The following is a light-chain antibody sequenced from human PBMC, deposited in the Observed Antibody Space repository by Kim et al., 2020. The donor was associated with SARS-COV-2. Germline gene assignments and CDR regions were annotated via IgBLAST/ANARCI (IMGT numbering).Light chain of an antibody. V-gene: IGKV1-12*01. J-gene: IGKJ4*01. CDR2: AAS. CDR3: QRANIFPLV. Sequence: ASVGDRITLTCRASQGISSWLAWYQQKPGKAPKRLISAASSLQSGVPSRFSGSGSGTDFTLTISSLQPEDFASYYCQRANIFPLVFGGGTKVDIK. CDR1: QGISSW.